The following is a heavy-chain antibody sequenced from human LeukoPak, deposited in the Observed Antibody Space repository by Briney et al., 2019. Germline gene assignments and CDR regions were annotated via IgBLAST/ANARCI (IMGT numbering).Heavy chain of an antibody. J-gene: IGHJ4*02. D-gene: IGHD5-12*01. CDR2: VSYSGNT. CDR1: GGSISSSDYY. CDR3: ARYHSGYDDY. Sequence: SETLSLTCTVSGGSISSSDYYWGWIRQPPGKGLEWIGSVSYSGNTYCNPSLKSRVTISIDTSKNQFSLKLSSVTAADTAVYYCARYHSGYDDYWGQGTLVTVSS. V-gene: IGHV4-39*07.